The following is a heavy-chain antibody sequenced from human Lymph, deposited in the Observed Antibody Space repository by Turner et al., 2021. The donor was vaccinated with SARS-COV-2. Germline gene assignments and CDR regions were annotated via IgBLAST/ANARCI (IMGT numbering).Heavy chain of an antibody. V-gene: IGHV4-39*01. J-gene: IGHJ2*01. CDR3: ARRRQWLVHWCMDV. D-gene: IGHD6-19*01. Sequence: QLQLPESDSGRVKPSETLSLTCSASGGSSRSSSYDGDWIRQPPGKGLEWIGRFYCSGSTYYNPSHKSRVTICVDMSRNQFSLKLSFVTAAETAVYYCARRRQWLVHWCMDVWGRGTMVTVSS. CDR1: GGSSRSSSYD. CDR2: FYCSGST.